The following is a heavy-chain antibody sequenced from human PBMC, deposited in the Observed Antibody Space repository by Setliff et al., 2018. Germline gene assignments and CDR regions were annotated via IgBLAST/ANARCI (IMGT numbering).Heavy chain of an antibody. CDR1: GYSFTNYG. J-gene: IGHJ6*04. Sequence: ASVKVSCKTSGYSFTNYGINWVRQAPGQGLEWMGWNSVYAREFQGRVTMTRDTSTTTVYMELSSLRSDDTAVYYCARGTDYHGSGSYWAKDVWGKGTTVTVSS. CDR3: ARGTDYHGSGSYWAKDV. D-gene: IGHD3-10*01. V-gene: IGHV1-18*01. CDR2: NSV.